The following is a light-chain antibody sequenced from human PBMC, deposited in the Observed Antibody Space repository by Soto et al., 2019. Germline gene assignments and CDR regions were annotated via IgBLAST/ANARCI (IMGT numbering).Light chain of an antibody. CDR3: SSYTSSSTLGV. V-gene: IGLV2-14*01. CDR1: SSDVGGYNY. CDR2: EVS. J-gene: IGLJ1*01. Sequence: QSVLTQPASVSGSPGQSSTISCTGTSSDVGGYNYVSWYQQHPGKAPKLMIYEVSNRPSGVSNRFSGSKSGNTASLTISGLQAEDEADYYCSSYTSSSTLGVFGTGTKRTVL.